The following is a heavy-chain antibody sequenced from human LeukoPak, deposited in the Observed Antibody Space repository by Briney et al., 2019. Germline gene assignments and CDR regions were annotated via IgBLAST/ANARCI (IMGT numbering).Heavy chain of an antibody. CDR2: INHSGST. D-gene: IGHD2-2*01. Sequence: SETLSLTCAVYGGSFSGYYWRWIRQPPGKGLEWIGEINHSGSTNYNPSLKSRVTISVDTSKNQFPLKLSSVTAADTAVYYCARSGYCSSTSCQIAGWFDPWGQGTLVTVSS. CDR3: ARSGYCSSTSCQIAGWFDP. V-gene: IGHV4-34*01. CDR1: GGSFSGYY. J-gene: IGHJ5*02.